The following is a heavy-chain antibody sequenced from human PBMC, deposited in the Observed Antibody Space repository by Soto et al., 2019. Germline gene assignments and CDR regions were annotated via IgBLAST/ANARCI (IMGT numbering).Heavy chain of an antibody. CDR2: VSYVGITK. J-gene: IGHJ4*02. D-gene: IGHD3-3*01. CDR1: GFTFRSYP. Sequence: GGSLRLSCAASGFTFRSYPMHWVRQAPGKGLEWVAIVSYVGITKYADSVKGRFTISRDNSNNTLFLQMNSLRTEDTAVYYCTKEGLFWSGSFDSWGQGTLVTVSS. V-gene: IGHV3-30-3*02. CDR3: TKEGLFWSGSFDS.